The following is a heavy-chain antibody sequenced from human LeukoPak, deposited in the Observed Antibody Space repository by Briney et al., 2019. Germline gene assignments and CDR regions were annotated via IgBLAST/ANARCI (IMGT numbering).Heavy chain of an antibody. J-gene: IGHJ4*02. D-gene: IGHD3-16*02. Sequence: ASVKVSCKASGYTFTSYGISWVRQAPGQGLEWMGWISAYNGNTNYAQKLQGRVTMTTDTSTSTAYMELRSLRSDDTAVYYCARDSPGLGELSPAPPFDYWGQGTLVTVSS. CDR3: ARDSPGLGELSPAPPFDY. V-gene: IGHV1-18*01. CDR2: ISAYNGNT. CDR1: GYTFTSYG.